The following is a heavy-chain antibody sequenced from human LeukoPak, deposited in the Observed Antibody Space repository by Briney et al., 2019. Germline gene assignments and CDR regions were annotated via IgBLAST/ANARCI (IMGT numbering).Heavy chain of an antibody. V-gene: IGHV3-23*01. D-gene: IGHD3-3*02. CDR2: IIGSGRNT. CDR1: GFTFSSFV. J-gene: IGHJ4*02. Sequence: GGSLRLSCAASGFTFSSFVISWVRQAPGKGLEWVSTIIGSGRNTYYADSVKGRFTISRDNSKNTLYLPMNSLRAEDTAVYYCAKRHSPGLYYFDYWGQGTLVTVSS. CDR3: AKRHSPGLYYFDY.